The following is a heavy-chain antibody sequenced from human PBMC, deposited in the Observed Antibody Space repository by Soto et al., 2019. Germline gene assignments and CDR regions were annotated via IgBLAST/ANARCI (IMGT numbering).Heavy chain of an antibody. CDR1: GYDFSSYW. CDR3: ARHGCTMTTKNTFDI. D-gene: IGHD4-17*01. V-gene: IGHV5-51*01. CDR2: IYPADSDT. J-gene: IGHJ4*02. Sequence: GESLKISCKGSGYDFSSYWIGWVRQVPGKGLEWMAIIYPADSDTKYSPSFQGQVTISADKSTSTAYLQWSSLKASDTAMYYCARHGCTMTTKNTFDIWGQGTLVTVSS.